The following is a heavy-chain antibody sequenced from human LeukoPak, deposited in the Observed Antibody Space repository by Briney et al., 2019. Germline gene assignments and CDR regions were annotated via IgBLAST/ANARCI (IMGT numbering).Heavy chain of an antibody. CDR3: ARFALSSSLDY. D-gene: IGHD6-13*01. CDR1: AYSTTNNC. V-gene: IGHV5-51*01. J-gene: IGHJ4*02. CDR2: IYPGYSDT. Sequence: AESLKISCKASAYSTTNNCISSWRNEPRKNLEWMGIIYPGYSDTRYSPSFQGQVTFSVDTSTSTVYLQWSSLKASDTPIYYCARFALSSSLDYWGQGTLVTVSP.